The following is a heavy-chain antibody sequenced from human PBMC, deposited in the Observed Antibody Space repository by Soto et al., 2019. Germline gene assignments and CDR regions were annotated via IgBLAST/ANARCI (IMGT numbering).Heavy chain of an antibody. D-gene: IGHD1-26*01. V-gene: IGHV3-23*01. Sequence: PGGSLRLSCAASGFNFITYSLSWVRQAPGKGLEWVSAISGSGGSTYYADSVKGRFTISRDNSKNTLYLQMNSLRAEDTAVYYCAKDRGVGAYDAFDIWGQGTMVTVSS. CDR2: ISGSGGST. CDR1: GFNFITYS. J-gene: IGHJ3*02. CDR3: AKDRGVGAYDAFDI.